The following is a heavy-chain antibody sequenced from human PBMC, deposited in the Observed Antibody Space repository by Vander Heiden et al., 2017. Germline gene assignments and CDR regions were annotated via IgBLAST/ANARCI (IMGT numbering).Heavy chain of an antibody. CDR1: GFTFSSYW. Sequence: EVQLVESGGGLVQPGGSLRLSCAASGFTFSSYWMTWVRQAAGKGLEWVANIKQDGSDKYYVDSVKGRFTISRDNAKNSLYLQMNSLRAEDTAVYYCARETYCGGDCYSGTFDYWGQGTLVTVSS. V-gene: IGHV3-7*01. D-gene: IGHD2-21*02. CDR3: ARETYCGGDCYSGTFDY. J-gene: IGHJ4*02. CDR2: IKQDGSDK.